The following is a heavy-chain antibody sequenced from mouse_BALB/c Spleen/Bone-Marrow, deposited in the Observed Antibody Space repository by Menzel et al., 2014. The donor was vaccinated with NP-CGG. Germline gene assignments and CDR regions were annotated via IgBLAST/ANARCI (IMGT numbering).Heavy chain of an antibody. V-gene: IGHV2-9*02. Sequence: QVQLKESGPGLVAPSQSLSITCTVSGFSLTSYGVHWVRQPPGKGLEWLGVIWAGGSTNYNSALMSRLSISKDNSKSQVFLKMNNLQTDDTAMYYCARDLSTMITTGFAYWGQGTLVTVSA. J-gene: IGHJ3*01. CDR2: IWAGGST. D-gene: IGHD2-4*01. CDR1: GFSLTSYG. CDR3: ARDLSTMITTGFAY.